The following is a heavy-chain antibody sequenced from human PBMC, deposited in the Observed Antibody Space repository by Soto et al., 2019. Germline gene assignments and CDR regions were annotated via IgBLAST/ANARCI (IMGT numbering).Heavy chain of an antibody. CDR1: GFTFSSFG. CDR3: ARGRAYGMDG. J-gene: IGHJ6*02. Sequence: EVQLVESGGGLVQPGESLRLSCAASGFTFSSFGMHWVRQAPGTGPVWVSQINPDGSDTNYADTVRGRFTISRDNAKNTLYLQMNSLRAEDTAVYSCARGRAYGMDGWGQGTTVTVSS. CDR2: INPDGSDT. V-gene: IGHV3-74*01.